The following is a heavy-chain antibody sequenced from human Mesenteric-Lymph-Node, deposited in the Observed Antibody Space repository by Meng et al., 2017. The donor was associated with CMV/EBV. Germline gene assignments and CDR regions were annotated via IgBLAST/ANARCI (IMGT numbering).Heavy chain of an antibody. D-gene: IGHD6-19*01. CDR3: ARGIRYSSGWYYFDY. V-gene: IGHV1-69*05. CDR1: GYTFTGFY. CDR2: IIPIFGTA. J-gene: IGHJ4*02. Sequence: SVKVSCKTSGYTFTGFYLHWVRQAPGQGLEWMGGIIPIFGTANYAQKFQGRVTITTDESTSTAYMELSSLRSEDTAVYYCARGIRYSSGWYYFDYWGQGTLVTVSS.